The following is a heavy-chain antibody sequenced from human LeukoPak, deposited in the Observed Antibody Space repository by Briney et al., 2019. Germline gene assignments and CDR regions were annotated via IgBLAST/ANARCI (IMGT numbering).Heavy chain of an antibody. Sequence: PGGSLRLSCAASGLTFSPYAMSWVRQAPGKGLEWVSVISGCDTSPYCADSVTGRFTISRDNSKNTLYLQMNSLRADDTAVLYCARAAHCSSTSCYRSYGLDVWGQGTTVTVSS. J-gene: IGHJ6*02. CDR1: GLTFSPYA. CDR2: ISGCDTSP. D-gene: IGHD2-2*01. V-gene: IGHV3-23*01. CDR3: ARAAHCSSTSCYRSYGLDV.